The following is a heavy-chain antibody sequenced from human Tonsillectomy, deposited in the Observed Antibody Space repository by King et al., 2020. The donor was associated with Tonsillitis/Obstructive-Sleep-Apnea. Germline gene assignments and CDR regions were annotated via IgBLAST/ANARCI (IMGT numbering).Heavy chain of an antibody. Sequence: QLQLQESGPGLVKPSETLSLTCSVSGGSISSSSYYWGWVRQPPGKGLGWIGTIYYSGTTCYNPSFKSRVTISVDQSKNQFSLELNSVTAPDTAVYYCAIHIDYTRTYYYCIVLWGKGTTVTLAS. V-gene: IGHV4-39*01. J-gene: IGHJ6*03. CDR2: IYYSGTT. CDR1: GGSISSSSYY. D-gene: IGHD4-11*01. CDR3: AIHIDYTRTYYYCIVL.